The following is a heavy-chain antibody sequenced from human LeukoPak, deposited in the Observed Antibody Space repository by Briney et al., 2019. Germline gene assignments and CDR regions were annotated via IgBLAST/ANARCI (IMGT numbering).Heavy chain of an antibody. CDR1: GFTFSSFA. V-gene: IGHV3-23*01. CDR3: AKDADISVELVVITSFDS. D-gene: IGHD3-22*01. Sequence: PGGSLRLSCAASGFTFSSFAMNWVRQTPGKGLEWVSAISGSGNRAYHADSVKGRFTISRDNSKNMLYLQMNSLRAEDTGLYYCAKDADISVELVVITSFDSWGQGTLVTVSS. J-gene: IGHJ4*02. CDR2: ISGSGNRA.